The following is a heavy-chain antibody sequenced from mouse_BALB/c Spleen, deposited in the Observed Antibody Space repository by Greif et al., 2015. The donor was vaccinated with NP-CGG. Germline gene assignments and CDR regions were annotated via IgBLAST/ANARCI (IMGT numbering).Heavy chain of an antibody. CDR2: INPYNGGT. Sequence: EVKLVESGPELVKPGASMKISCKASGYSFTGYTMNWVKQSHGKNLEWIGLINPYNGGTSYNQKFKGKATLTVDKSSSTAYMELLSLTSEDSAVYYCARDYYGSSYLYAMDYWGQGTSVTVSS. CDR3: ARDYYGSSYLYAMDY. V-gene: IGHV1-18*01. J-gene: IGHJ4*01. CDR1: GYSFTGYT. D-gene: IGHD1-1*01.